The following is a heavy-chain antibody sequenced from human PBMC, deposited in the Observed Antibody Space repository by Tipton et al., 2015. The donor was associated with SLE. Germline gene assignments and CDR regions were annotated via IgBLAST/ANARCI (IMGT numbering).Heavy chain of an antibody. Sequence: SLRLSCVVSGSTVGGNYMNWVRQAPGKGLQWVSVIYSGGATYYADPVKGRFTISRDNSKNTLYLQMNSLTPDDTAVYYCAKKMTATFSTALDVWGQGTTVTVSS. J-gene: IGHJ6*02. CDR1: GSTVGGNY. D-gene: IGHD3/OR15-3a*01. CDR3: AKKMTATFSTALDV. V-gene: IGHV3-53*01. CDR2: IYSGGAT.